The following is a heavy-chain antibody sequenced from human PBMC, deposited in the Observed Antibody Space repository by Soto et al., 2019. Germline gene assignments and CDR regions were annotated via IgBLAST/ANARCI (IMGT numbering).Heavy chain of an antibody. CDR3: ARAAYDILTGYRHDTDD. V-gene: IGHV1-3*01. CDR1: GYTFTSYA. Sequence: ASVKVSCKASGYTFTSYAMHWVRQAPGQRLEWMGWINAGNGNTKYSQKFQGRVTITRDTSASTAYMELRSLRSDDTAVYYCARAAYDILTGYRHDTDDWGQGTLVTVSS. CDR2: INAGNGNT. J-gene: IGHJ4*02. D-gene: IGHD3-9*01.